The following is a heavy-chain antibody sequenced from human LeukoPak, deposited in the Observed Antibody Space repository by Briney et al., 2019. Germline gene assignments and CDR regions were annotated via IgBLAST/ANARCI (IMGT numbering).Heavy chain of an antibody. D-gene: IGHD4-11*01. CDR2: INPNSGGT. Sequence: ASVKVSCKASGGTFSSYAISWGRQAPGQGLECIGCINPNSGGTNYAQKFQGRVTMTRDTSISTAYMELSRLRSDDTAVYYCARGGSNYDYYYYYMDVWGKGTTVTVSS. CDR3: ARGGSNYDYYYYYMDV. CDR1: GGTFSSYA. J-gene: IGHJ6*03. V-gene: IGHV1-2*02.